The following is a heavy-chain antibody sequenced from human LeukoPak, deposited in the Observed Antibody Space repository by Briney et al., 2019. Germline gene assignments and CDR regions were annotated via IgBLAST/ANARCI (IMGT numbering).Heavy chain of an antibody. CDR3: AKDSVRKSIVGPTTRGVNDY. CDR2: IRYDGNNK. V-gene: IGHV3-30*02. Sequence: GGSLRLSSAASGFTFSSYGMHWVRQAPGKGLEWVAFIRYDGNNKYYADSVKGRFTISRDNSKNTLYLQMNSLRPEDTAVYYCAKDSVRKSIVGPTTRGVNDYWGQGTLVTVSS. CDR1: GFTFSSYG. D-gene: IGHD1-26*01. J-gene: IGHJ4*02.